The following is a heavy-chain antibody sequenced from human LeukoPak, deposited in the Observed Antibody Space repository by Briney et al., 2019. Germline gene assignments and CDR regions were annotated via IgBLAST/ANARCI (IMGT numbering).Heavy chain of an antibody. D-gene: IGHD3-3*01. J-gene: IGHJ5*02. CDR1: GFTFSRYW. V-gene: IGHV3-48*03. CDR2: IRSTGSST. Sequence: PGGSLRLSCAASGFTFSRYWMSWVRQAPGKGLEWVSYIRSTGSSTAYADSVKGRFAISRDNAKNSLYLQMNGLRVEDTAVYYCARVYYASWSGQPLSQHWLDPWGQGTLVTVSS. CDR3: ARVYYASWSGQPLSQHWLDP.